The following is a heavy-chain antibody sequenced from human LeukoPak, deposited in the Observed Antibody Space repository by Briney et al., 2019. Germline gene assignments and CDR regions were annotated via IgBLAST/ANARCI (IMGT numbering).Heavy chain of an antibody. J-gene: IGHJ6*03. CDR3: ARTVEYYYYYMDG. CDR2: INHSGST. Sequence: AETLTLTCAVYGGSFSGYYWSWIRQPPGKGLEWIAEINHSGSTNYNPSLKSRVTISVDTSKNQFSLKLSSVTAADTAVYYCARTVEYYYYYMDGWSKATTVTVS. D-gene: IGHD4-11*01. CDR1: GGSFSGYY. V-gene: IGHV4-34*01.